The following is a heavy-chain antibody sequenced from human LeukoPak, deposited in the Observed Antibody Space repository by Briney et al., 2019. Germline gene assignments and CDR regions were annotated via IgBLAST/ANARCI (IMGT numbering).Heavy chain of an antibody. D-gene: IGHD3-22*01. CDR2: IYTNGST. Sequence: SETLYLTCTVSGGSISSYYWSWIRQPAGKGLEWIGCIYTNGSTKYNPSHKSRVTMSVDTSKNQFALKLSSVTGADTAVYYCARADDSSGYYYEFDYWGQGTLVTVSS. CDR1: GGSISSYY. J-gene: IGHJ4*02. V-gene: IGHV4-4*07. CDR3: ARADDSSGYYYEFDY.